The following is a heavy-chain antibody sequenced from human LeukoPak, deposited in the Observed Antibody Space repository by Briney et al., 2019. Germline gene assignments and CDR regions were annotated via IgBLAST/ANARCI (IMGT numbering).Heavy chain of an antibody. Sequence: GRSLRLSCAASGFTFSSYGMHWVRQAPGKGLEWVAVISYDGVNKYYSDSVKGRFTISRDNSKTTLYLQMNSLKTEDTAVYYCTTRLRYFDWTIYDFDYWGQGTLVSVSS. J-gene: IGHJ4*02. CDR2: ISYDGVNK. CDR3: TTRLRYFDWTIYDFDY. V-gene: IGHV3-30*03. D-gene: IGHD3-9*01. CDR1: GFTFSSYG.